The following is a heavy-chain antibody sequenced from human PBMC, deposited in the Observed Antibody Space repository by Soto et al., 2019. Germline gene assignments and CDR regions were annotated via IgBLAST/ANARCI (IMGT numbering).Heavy chain of an antibody. CDR3: ARTRATPASRNLDY. Sequence: QVQLQQWGAGLLKPSETLSLTCAVYGGSFSGYYWSWVRQSPGKGLEWIGEINPTGGTNYNPSLKSRVTISVDTSKAQFSLQLSSVTAADTAVYYCARTRATPASRNLDYWGQGPLVTVSS. D-gene: IGHD1-1*01. CDR2: INPTGGT. V-gene: IGHV4-34*01. J-gene: IGHJ4*02. CDR1: GGSFSGYY.